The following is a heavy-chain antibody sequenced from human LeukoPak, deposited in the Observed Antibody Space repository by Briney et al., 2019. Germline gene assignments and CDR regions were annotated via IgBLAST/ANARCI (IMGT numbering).Heavy chain of an antibody. V-gene: IGHV4-34*01. D-gene: IGHD4/OR15-4a*01. CDR2: VNHSGST. Sequence: SETLSLTCSVYGGSFSAFYWNWIRQPPGKGLEWVGEVNHSGSTYYNPSLKSRVTFSVDTSKKQFSLRLNSVTAADTAVYYCARMGAIAGASANPDHWGQGTLVTVSS. J-gene: IGHJ4*02. CDR3: ARMGAIAGASANPDH. CDR1: GGSFSAFY.